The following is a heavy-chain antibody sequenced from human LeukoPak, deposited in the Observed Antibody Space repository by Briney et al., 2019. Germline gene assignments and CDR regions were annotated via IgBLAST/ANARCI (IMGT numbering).Heavy chain of an antibody. Sequence: SETLSLTCAVYGGSFSGYYWSWIRQPPGKGLEWIGEINHSGSTNYNPSLKSRVTISVDTSKNQFSLKLSSVTAADTAVYYCARGTRSTRYCSSTSCYTGRYYYYGMDVWGQGTTVTVTS. CDR3: ARGTRSTRYCSSTSCYTGRYYYYGMDV. J-gene: IGHJ6*02. D-gene: IGHD2-2*02. V-gene: IGHV4-34*01. CDR1: GGSFSGYY. CDR2: INHSGST.